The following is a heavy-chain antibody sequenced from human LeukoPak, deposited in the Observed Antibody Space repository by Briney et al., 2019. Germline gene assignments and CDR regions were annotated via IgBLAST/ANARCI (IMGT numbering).Heavy chain of an antibody. CDR3: ARGSAQIAEDYFDH. CDR1: GFTFRSHA. Sequence: GGSLRLSCVGSGFTFRSHAMSWVRQAPEKGLEFVSGIYENGGTTYYADSVKGRFSISRDNSKNTLYLQMDSLRGEDTAVYYCARGSAQIAEDYFDHWGQGILVTVSS. CDR2: IYENGGTT. D-gene: IGHD6-13*01. J-gene: IGHJ4*02. V-gene: IGHV3-23*01.